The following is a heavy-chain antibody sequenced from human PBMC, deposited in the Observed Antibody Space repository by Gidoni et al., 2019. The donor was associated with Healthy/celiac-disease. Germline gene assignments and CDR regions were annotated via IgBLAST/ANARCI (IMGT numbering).Heavy chain of an antibody. J-gene: IGHJ3*02. Sequence: EVQLVESGGGLVQPGRSRRLSHAASGFTFDDYALHWVRQAPGKAMEWVSGISWNSCSIGYADAVKGRFTISRDNAKNSLYLQMNSLRAEDTALYYCARSLRPYCSGGSCYGDAFDIWGQGTMVTVSS. CDR3: ARSLRPYCSGGSCYGDAFDI. V-gene: IGHV3-9*01. CDR1: GFTFDDYA. CDR2: ISWNSCSI. D-gene: IGHD2-15*01.